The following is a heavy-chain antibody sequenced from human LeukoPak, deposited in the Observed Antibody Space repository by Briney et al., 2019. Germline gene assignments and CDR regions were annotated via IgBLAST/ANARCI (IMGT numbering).Heavy chain of an antibody. CDR2: INSDGSST. D-gene: IGHD4-23*01. CDR3: AKDSPEIATVVTPFDY. Sequence: GGSLRLSCAASGFTFSSYSMNWVRQAPGKGLVWVSRINSDGSSTSYADSVKGRFTISRDNSKNTLYLQMNSLRAEDTAVYYCAKDSPEIATVVTPFDYWGQGTLVTVSS. J-gene: IGHJ4*02. V-gene: IGHV3-74*01. CDR1: GFTFSSYS.